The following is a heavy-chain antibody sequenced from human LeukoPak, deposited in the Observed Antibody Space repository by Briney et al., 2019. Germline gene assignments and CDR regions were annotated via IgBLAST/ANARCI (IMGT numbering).Heavy chain of an antibody. CDR1: GDSVSSNRAT. Sequence: SQTLSLTCAISGDSVSSNRATWNWLRQSPSRGLEWLGSTYYRSKWYNDYAVSVKSRITINPDTSKNQFSLQLNSVTPEDTAVYYCAREGENAVAGPPGGFDIWGQGTMVTVSS. J-gene: IGHJ3*02. CDR3: AREGENAVAGPPGGFDI. CDR2: TYYRSKWYN. V-gene: IGHV6-1*01. D-gene: IGHD6-19*01.